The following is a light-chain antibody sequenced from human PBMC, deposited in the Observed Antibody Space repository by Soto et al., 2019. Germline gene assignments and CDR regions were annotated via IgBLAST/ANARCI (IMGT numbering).Light chain of an antibody. CDR2: DVS. J-gene: IGLJ2*01. CDR1: SSDVGGYDY. CDR3: CSYTTSSTPIV. Sequence: QPVLTQPASVSGSPGQSITISCTGTSSDVGGYDYVSWYQQHPGKAPKLIISDVSNRPSGVSTRFSGSKSGNTASLTISGLQAEDEADYYCCSYTTSSTPIVFGGGTKVTVL. V-gene: IGLV2-14*01.